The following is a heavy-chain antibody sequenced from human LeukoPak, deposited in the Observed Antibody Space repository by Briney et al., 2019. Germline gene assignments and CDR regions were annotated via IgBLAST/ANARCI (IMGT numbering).Heavy chain of an antibody. CDR1: GYTFTGYY. Sequence: GASVKVSCKASGYTFTGYYMHWVRQAPGQGLEWMGGIIPIFGTANYAQKFQGRVTITADKSTSTAYMELSSLRSEDTAVYYCALLIAVAGTQIWEFDYWGQGTLVTVSS. D-gene: IGHD6-19*01. V-gene: IGHV1-69*06. CDR2: IIPIFGTA. J-gene: IGHJ4*02. CDR3: ALLIAVAGTQIWEFDY.